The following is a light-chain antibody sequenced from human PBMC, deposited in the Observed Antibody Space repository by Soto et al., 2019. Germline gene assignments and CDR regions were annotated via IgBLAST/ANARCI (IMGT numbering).Light chain of an antibody. CDR3: QSFDTSLNGWV. CDR1: RSNIGAGYD. CDR2: GTY. J-gene: IGLJ3*02. Sequence: QSVLTQPPSVSGAPGQGVTISCTGSRSNIGAGYDVHWYQQLPGTAPKLLIGGTYNRPSGVPDRFSGSRSGTSASLAITGLQAEDEADYYCQSFDTSLNGWVFGGGTKVTVL. V-gene: IGLV1-40*01.